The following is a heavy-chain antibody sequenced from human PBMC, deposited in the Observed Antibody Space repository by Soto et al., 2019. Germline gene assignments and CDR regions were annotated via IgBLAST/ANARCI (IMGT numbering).Heavy chain of an antibody. CDR3: ARAWEQHYFDY. D-gene: IGHD1-26*01. J-gene: IGHJ4*01. CDR1: GGSASSTSFF. CDR2: IHYSGST. V-gene: IGHV4-61*01. Sequence: SETLSFTCTVSGGSASSTSFFSTWIRQPPGKGLEWMGYIHYSGSTNYNPSLKSRVALSVDTSKNHFSVRLSSVTAADTAVYYCARAWEQHYFDYWGEGALVTVSS.